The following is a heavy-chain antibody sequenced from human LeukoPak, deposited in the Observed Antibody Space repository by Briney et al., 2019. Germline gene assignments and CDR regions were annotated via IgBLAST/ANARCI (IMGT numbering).Heavy chain of an antibody. CDR1: GFTFSTDA. D-gene: IGHD3-9*01. V-gene: IGHV3-23*01. CDR2: ISDNGAYM. CDR3: AKEYHDILTGNQTTFDY. J-gene: IGHJ4*02. Sequence: GGSLRLSCAASGFTFSTDAMSWVRQAPGKGLEWVSAISDNGAYMYYADSVKGRFTISRDNSKNMVYLQMNSLRAEDTATYYCAKEYHDILTGNQTTFDYWGQGTPVTVSS.